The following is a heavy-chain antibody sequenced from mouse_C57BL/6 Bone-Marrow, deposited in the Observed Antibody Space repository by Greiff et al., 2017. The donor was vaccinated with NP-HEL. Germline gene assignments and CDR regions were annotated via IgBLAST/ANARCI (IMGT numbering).Heavy chain of an antibody. V-gene: IGHV1-81*01. Sequence: VQLQQSGAELARPGASVKLSCKASGYTFTSYGISWVKQRTGQGLEWIGEIYPRSGNTYSNEKFKGKATLTADKSSSTAYMELRSLTSEDSAVYFCARLGQYYAMDYWGQGTSVTVSS. CDR2: IYPRSGNT. J-gene: IGHJ4*01. CDR3: ARLGQYYAMDY. D-gene: IGHD3-3*01. CDR1: GYTFTSYG.